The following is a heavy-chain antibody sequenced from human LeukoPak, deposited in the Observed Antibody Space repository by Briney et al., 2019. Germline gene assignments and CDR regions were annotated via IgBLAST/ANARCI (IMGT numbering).Heavy chain of an antibody. V-gene: IGHV3-23*01. J-gene: IGHJ4*02. CDR1: GFTFSNYA. D-gene: IGHD3-16*01. CDR3: AKSKGGDYFDY. Sequence: GGSLRLSCGASGFTFSNYAMYWVRQAPGKGMEWVSDISTSGGSTYYADSVKGRFTISRDNSKNTLYLQMNSLRAEDTAVYYCAKSKGGDYFDYWGQGTLVTVSS. CDR2: ISTSGGST.